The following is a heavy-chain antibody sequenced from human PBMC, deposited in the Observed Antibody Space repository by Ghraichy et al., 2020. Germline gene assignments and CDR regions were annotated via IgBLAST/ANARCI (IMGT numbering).Heavy chain of an antibody. CDR3: ARGCITVPISSCDY. CDR2: INHSGST. CDR1: GGSFSGYY. J-gene: IGHJ4*02. Sequence: SETLSLTCAVYGGSFSGYYWSWIRQPPGKGLEWIGEINHSGSTNYNPSLKSRFTISVDTSKNQFSLKLSSVTAADTAVYYCARGCITVPISSCDYWGQGTLVTVS. D-gene: IGHD6-6*01. V-gene: IGHV4-34*01.